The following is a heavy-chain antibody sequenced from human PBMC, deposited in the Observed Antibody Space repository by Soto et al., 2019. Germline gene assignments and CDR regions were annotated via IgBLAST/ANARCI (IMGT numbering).Heavy chain of an antibody. CDR1: GGTFSSYA. J-gene: IGHJ1*01. CDR3: ARVRGGVAGPAEYLQH. CDR2: IIPIFGTA. Sequence: QVQLVQSGAEVKKPGSSVKVSCKASGGTFSSYAISWVRQAPGQGLEWMGGIIPIFGTANCAQKFQGRVTITADKYTSTADMELSSLRSEDTAVYYCARVRGGVAGPAEYLQHWGQGTLVTVSS. V-gene: IGHV1-69*06. D-gene: IGHD6-19*01.